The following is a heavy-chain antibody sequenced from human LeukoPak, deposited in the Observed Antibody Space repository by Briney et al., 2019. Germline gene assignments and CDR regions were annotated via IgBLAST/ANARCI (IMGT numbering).Heavy chain of an antibody. CDR3: AKDMGVVVVVAKGLDY. V-gene: IGHV3-9*01. D-gene: IGHD3-22*01. J-gene: IGHJ4*02. CDR1: GFTFDDYA. Sequence: GGSLRLSCAASGFTFDDYAMHWVRHAPGKGLEWVSGISWNSGSTGYADSVKGRFTISRDNAKNSLYLQMNSLRAEDTALYYCAKDMGVVVVVAKGLDYWGQGTLVTVSS. CDR2: ISWNSGST.